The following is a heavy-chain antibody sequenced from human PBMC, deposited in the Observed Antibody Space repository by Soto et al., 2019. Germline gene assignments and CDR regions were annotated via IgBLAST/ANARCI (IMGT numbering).Heavy chain of an antibody. V-gene: IGHV4-30-4*01. D-gene: IGHD5-18*01. CDR1: GGSISSGDYY. Sequence: QVQLQESGPGLVKPSQTLSLTCTVSGGSISSGDYYWSWIRQPPGKGLEWIGYIYYSGSTYYNPSLTSXVXTXXDTSKNQFSLKLSSVTAADTAVYYCARASPVVTDVWGQGTTVTVSS. CDR2: IYYSGST. J-gene: IGHJ6*02. CDR3: ARASPVVTDV.